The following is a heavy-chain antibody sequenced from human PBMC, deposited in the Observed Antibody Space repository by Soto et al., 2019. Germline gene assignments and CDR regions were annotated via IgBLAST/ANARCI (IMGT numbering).Heavy chain of an antibody. D-gene: IGHD2-15*01. CDR2: ISYDGSNK. J-gene: IGHJ3*02. V-gene: IGHV3-30*18. CDR3: AKLLVVVVAATLDAFDI. Sequence: GGSLRLSCAASGFTFSGYGMHWVRQAPGKGLEWVAVISYDGSNKYYADSVKGRFTISRDNSKNTLYLQMNSLRAEDTAVYYCAKLLVVVVAATLDAFDIWGQGTMVTVSS. CDR1: GFTFSGYG.